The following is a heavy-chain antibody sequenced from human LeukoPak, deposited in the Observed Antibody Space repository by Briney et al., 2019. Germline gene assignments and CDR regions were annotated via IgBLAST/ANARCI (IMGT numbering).Heavy chain of an antibody. CDR1: GGSISSYY. J-gene: IGHJ4*02. V-gene: IGHV4-59*12. CDR3: ARGRQYSSSWGHFDY. Sequence: SETLSLTCTVSGGSISSYYWSWIRQPPGKGLEWIGYIYYSGSTNYNPSLKSRVTISVDTSKNQFSLKLSSVTAADTAVYYCARGRQYSSSWGHFDYWGQGTLVTVSS. CDR2: IYYSGST. D-gene: IGHD6-13*01.